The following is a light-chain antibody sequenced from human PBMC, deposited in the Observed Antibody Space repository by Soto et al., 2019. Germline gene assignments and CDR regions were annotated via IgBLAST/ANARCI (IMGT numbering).Light chain of an antibody. CDR1: QSISSW. CDR2: DAS. J-gene: IGKJ2*01. Sequence: DIQMTQSPSTLSASVGDRVTITCRASQSISSWLAWYQQKPGKAPKLLIYDASSLESGVPSRFSGSGSGTEFTLTISSLQPDDFATYYCQQYNSYLYTFGQRTKLEIK. V-gene: IGKV1-5*01. CDR3: QQYNSYLYT.